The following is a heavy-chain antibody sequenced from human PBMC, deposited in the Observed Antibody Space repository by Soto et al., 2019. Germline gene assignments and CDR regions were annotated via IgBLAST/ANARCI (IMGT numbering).Heavy chain of an antibody. V-gene: IGHV4-61*01. J-gene: IGHJ4*02. CDR1: GGSVSSGSYY. Sequence: QVQLQESGPGLVKPSETLSLTCTVSGGSVSSGSYYWSWIRQPPGKGLEGIGYTKYSGSTNYNHSLKIRVTISVDTSKNQCSLKLSSVTAADTAVYYCARAIGSGSYFVYWGQGTLVTVAS. D-gene: IGHD3-10*01. CDR3: ARAIGSGSYFVY. CDR2: TKYSGST.